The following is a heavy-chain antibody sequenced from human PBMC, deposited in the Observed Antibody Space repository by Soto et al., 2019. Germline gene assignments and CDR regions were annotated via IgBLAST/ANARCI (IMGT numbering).Heavy chain of an antibody. CDR3: ARQVYTVVTPFDY. CDR2: IKTCGASTTST. J-gene: IGHJ4*02. V-gene: IGHV3-48*01. D-gene: IGHD2-21*02. CDR1: GFTFRNFR. Sequence: PGGSLRLSCAASGFTFRNFRMNWVRQAPGRGLEWIAHIKTCGASTTSTYYADSVKGRFTISRNDAQNSLFLEMTSPRGDETAVYFCARQVYTVVTPFDYWGQGTPVTVSS.